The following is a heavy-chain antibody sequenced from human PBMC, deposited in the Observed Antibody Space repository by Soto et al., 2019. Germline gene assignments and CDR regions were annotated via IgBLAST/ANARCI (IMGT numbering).Heavy chain of an antibody. CDR2: IYYTRST. CDR3: SRVMDTSYFDY. D-gene: IGHD5-18*01. J-gene: IGHJ4*02. Sequence: SETLSLTCTVSGGSVNRGDYYWSWIRQHPGKGLEWIGYIYYTRSTSYTPSPKSRLIMSVNMSKNQFFLKLTSLTAADTAVYYCSRVMDTSYFDYWGQGTLVTVSS. CDR1: GGSVNRGDYY. V-gene: IGHV4-31*03.